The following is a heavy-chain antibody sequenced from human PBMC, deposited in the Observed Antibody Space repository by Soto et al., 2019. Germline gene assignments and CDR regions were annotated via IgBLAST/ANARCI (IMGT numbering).Heavy chain of an antibody. CDR2: LSGGGDTT. J-gene: IGHJ4*02. CDR1: GFTFNNYA. CDR3: AKGRGGAGSLTHRVDF. Sequence: EVQLLESGGGLVQPGGSLRLSCAASGFTFNNYAMTWVRQAPGKGLELVSALSGGGDTTSYADSVQGRFTVSRDGSKNTLYLPMSSLRAEDTALYYCAKGRGGAGSLTHRVDFGGQGTLVTVSS. D-gene: IGHD3-10*01. V-gene: IGHV3-23*01.